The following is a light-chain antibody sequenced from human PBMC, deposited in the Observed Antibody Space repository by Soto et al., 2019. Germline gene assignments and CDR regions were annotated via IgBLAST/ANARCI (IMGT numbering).Light chain of an antibody. CDR1: SSDVGRYNA. J-gene: IGLJ1*01. CDR2: DVS. Sequence: QSALTQPASVSGFPGQSITISCSGTSSDVGRYNAVSWYQQHPGKVPQLMIYDVSIRPSGISARFSASKSGNMASLTISGLQAEDEADYCCSSYTVSGSYVFGTGTKVTVL. CDR3: SSYTVSGSYV. V-gene: IGLV2-14*03.